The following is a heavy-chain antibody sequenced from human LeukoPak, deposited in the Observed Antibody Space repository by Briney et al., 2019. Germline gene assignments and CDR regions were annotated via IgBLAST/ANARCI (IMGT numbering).Heavy chain of an antibody. CDR2: INHSGST. CDR1: GGSFSGYY. CDR3: ARDSPYYGDSYNWFDP. V-gene: IGHV4-34*01. Sequence: SETLSLTCAVYGGSFSGYYWSWIRQPPGKGLEWIREINHSGSTNYNPSLKSRVTISVDTSKNQFSLKLSSVTAADTAVYYCARDSPYYGDSYNWFDPWGQGTLVTVSS. D-gene: IGHD4-17*01. J-gene: IGHJ5*02.